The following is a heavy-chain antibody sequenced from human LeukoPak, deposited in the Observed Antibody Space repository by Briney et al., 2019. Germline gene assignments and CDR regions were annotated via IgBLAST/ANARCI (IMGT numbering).Heavy chain of an antibody. CDR1: GGSISSYY. CDR2: IYYSGST. V-gene: IGHV4-59*01. Sequence: ASETLSLTCTVSGGSISSYYWSWIRQPPGKGLEWIGYIYYSGSTNYNPSLKSRVTISVDTSKNQFSLKLSSVTAADTAVYYCARVINWFDPWGQGTLVTVSS. J-gene: IGHJ5*02. CDR3: ARVINWFDP.